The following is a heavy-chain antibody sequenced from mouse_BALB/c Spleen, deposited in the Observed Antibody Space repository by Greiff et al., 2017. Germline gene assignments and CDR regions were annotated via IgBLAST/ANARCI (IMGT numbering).Heavy chain of an antibody. D-gene: IGHD2-10*01. V-gene: IGHV5-4*02. CDR2: ISDGGSYT. Sequence: EVQLVESGGGLVKPGGSLKLSCAASGFTFSDYYMYWVRQTPEKRLEWVATISDGGSYTYYPDSVKGRFTISRDNAKNNLYLQMSSLKSEDTAMYYCARVPAYYGNHWYFDVWGAGTTVTVSS. CDR1: GFTFSDYY. J-gene: IGHJ1*01. CDR3: ARVPAYYGNHWYFDV.